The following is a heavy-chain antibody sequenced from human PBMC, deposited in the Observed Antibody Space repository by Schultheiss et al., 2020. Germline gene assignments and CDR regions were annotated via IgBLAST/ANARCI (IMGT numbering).Heavy chain of an antibody. CDR3: VRALPYGPLYDSRAFDI. CDR2: ISWNSGSI. D-gene: IGHD3-22*01. CDR1: GFTVSSNY. J-gene: IGHJ3*02. Sequence: SLKISCAASGFTVSSNYMSWVRQAPGKGLEWVSGISWNSGSIGYADSVKGRFTISRDNAKNSLYLQVNSLRAEDMTVYYCVRALPYGPLYDSRAFDIWGQGTMVTVSS. V-gene: IGHV3-9*03.